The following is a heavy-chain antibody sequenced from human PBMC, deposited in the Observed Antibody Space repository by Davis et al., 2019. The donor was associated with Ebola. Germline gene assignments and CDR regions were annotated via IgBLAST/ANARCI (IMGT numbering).Heavy chain of an antibody. CDR2: IYHSGST. CDR3: ARAVRDYYGSGSYDY. Sequence: SETLSLTCAVSGGSISSSNWWSWVRQPPGKGLEWIGEIYHSGSTNYNPSLKSRVTISVDKSKNQFSLKLSSVTAADTAVYYCARAVRDYYGSGSYDYWGQGTLVTVSS. V-gene: IGHV4-4*02. CDR1: GGSISSSNW. J-gene: IGHJ4*02. D-gene: IGHD3-10*01.